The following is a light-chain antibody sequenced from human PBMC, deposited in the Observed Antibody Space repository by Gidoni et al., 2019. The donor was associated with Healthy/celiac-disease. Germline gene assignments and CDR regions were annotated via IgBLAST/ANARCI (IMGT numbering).Light chain of an antibody. V-gene: IGKV3-20*01. CDR1: QSVSSSY. J-gene: IGKJ1*01. CDR2: GAS. Sequence: EIVLTQSPGTLSLSPGERATLSCRASQSVSSSYLAWYPQKPGQAPRLLIYGASSRATGIPDRFSGSGSGTDFTLTISRLEPEDFAVYYCQQYGSSFTWTFGQGTKVEIK. CDR3: QQYGSSFTWT.